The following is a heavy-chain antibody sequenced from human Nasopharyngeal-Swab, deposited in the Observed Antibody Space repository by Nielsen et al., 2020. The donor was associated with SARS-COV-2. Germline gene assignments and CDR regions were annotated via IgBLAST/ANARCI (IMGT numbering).Heavy chain of an antibody. CDR3: ARFRVGGSYFDY. CDR2: INHSGST. V-gene: IGHV4-34*01. D-gene: IGHD1-26*01. J-gene: IGHJ4*02. CDR1: GGSFSGYY. Sequence: GSLRLSCAVYGGSFSGYYWSWIRRPPGKGLEWIGEINHSGSTNYNPSLKSRVTISVDTSKNQFSLKLSSVTAADTAVYYCARFRVGGSYFDYWGQGTLVTVSS.